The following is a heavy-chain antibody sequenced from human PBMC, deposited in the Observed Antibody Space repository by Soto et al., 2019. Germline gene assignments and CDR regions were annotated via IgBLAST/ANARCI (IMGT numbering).Heavy chain of an antibody. CDR1: GFPFGNYG. CDR2: LWHDGSKT. D-gene: IGHD3-22*01. V-gene: IGHV3-33*01. CDR3: ARDLSSVTYTFDF. Sequence: QVQLVESGGGVVQPGGALRISCAASGFPFGNYGMHWVRQSPGKGLEWVPVLWHDGSKTYYADSVRGRFTISRDISNNTLYLEMSSLKVEDTAVYYCARDLSSVTYTFDFRGQGTLVIVSS. J-gene: IGHJ4*02.